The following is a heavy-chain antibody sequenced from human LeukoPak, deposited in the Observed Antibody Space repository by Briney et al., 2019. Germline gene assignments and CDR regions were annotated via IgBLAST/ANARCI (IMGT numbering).Heavy chain of an antibody. CDR1: GGSISRGGYY. D-gene: IGHD3-9*01. CDR3: ARDFERNFDWLLYTHAFVI. Sequence: SETLSLTCTVSGGSISRGGYYWTWIRRPAGKGLEWIGRISSSGSTEKNPSLKSRVTISVDTSKNEFSLKLSSVTAADTAMYYCARDFERNFDWLLYTHAFVIWGQGTMVTVSS. CDR2: ISSSGST. J-gene: IGHJ3*02. V-gene: IGHV4-61*02.